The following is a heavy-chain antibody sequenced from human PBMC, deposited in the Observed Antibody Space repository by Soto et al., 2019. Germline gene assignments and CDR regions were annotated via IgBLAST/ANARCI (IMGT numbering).Heavy chain of an antibody. D-gene: IGHD3-3*01. CDR2: ISGSGGST. V-gene: IGHV3-23*01. J-gene: IGHJ4*02. CDR1: GFTFSSYA. Sequence: GGSLRLSCAASGFTFSSYAMSWVRQAPGKGLEWVSAISGSGGSTYYADSVKGRFTISRDNSKITLYLQMNSLRAEDTAVYYCAKDSSTYDFWSGANDYWGQGTLVTVSS. CDR3: AKDSSTYDFWSGANDY.